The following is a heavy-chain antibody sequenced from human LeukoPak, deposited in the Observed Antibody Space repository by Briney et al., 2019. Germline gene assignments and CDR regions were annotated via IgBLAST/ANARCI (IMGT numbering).Heavy chain of an antibody. V-gene: IGHV1-24*01. J-gene: IGHJ4*02. CDR3: ATEGIAVAGTPY. CDR2: FDPEDGET. CDR1: GYTLTELS. Sequence: GASVKVSGKVSGYTLTELSMHWVRQAPGKGLEWMGGFDPEDGETIYAQKFQGRVTMTEDTSTDTAYMELSSLRSEDTAVYYCATEGIAVAGTPYWGQGTLVTVSS. D-gene: IGHD6-19*01.